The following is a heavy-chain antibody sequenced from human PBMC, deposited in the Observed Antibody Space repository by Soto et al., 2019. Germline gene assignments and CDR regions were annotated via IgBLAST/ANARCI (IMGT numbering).Heavy chain of an antibody. CDR2: IIPILGIA. CDR1: GGTFSSYT. CDR3: ARARSQLLWFGVSSG. D-gene: IGHD3-10*01. J-gene: IGHJ4*02. V-gene: IGHV1-69*02. Sequence: QVQLVQSGAAVKKPGSSVKVSCKASGGTFSSYTISWVRQAPGQGLEWLGRIIPILGIADSAQMFQGRVAITADKSTSTACMELRTLRSEHTAVYYCARARSQLLWFGVSSGWGQGTLVTVSS.